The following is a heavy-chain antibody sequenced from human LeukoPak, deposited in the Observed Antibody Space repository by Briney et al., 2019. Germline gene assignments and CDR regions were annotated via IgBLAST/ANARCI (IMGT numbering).Heavy chain of an antibody. D-gene: IGHD4-23*01. J-gene: IGHJ4*02. CDR1: GFTFSTFA. Sequence: PGGSLRLSCAASGFTFSTFAMNWVRQAPGKGLEWVSAVSGSGDRTYYADSVKGRFTVSRDNSKSTLYLQMNSLRAEDTAVYYCARDYGNYGGTFDYWGQGTLVTVSS. CDR2: VSGSGDRT. V-gene: IGHV3-23*01. CDR3: ARDYGNYGGTFDY.